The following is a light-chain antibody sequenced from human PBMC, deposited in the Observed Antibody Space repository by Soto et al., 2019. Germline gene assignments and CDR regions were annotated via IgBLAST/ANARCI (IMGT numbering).Light chain of an antibody. V-gene: IGKV1-17*01. Sequence: DIQMTQSPSSLSASVGDRVSITCRASQGITRDLARYQQKPGKAPKRLIYAASSLESGVPSRVSGSGSGTEFTLTISSLQPEDFATYYCLQHNSYPYTFGQGTRLEIK. J-gene: IGKJ2*01. CDR2: AAS. CDR1: QGITRD. CDR3: LQHNSYPYT.